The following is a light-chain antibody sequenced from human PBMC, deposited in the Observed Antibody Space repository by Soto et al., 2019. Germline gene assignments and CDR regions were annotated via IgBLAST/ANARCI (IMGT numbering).Light chain of an antibody. CDR3: SAYTSTTTRVI. CDR1: SSDVGAYNH. V-gene: IGLV2-14*01. Sequence: QSALTQPASVSGSPGQSITISCTGTSSDVGAYNHVSWYQQHPGKAPKVIIYEVSNRPSGVSNRFSGSKSGNTASLTISGLQAEDEADYYCSAYTSTTTRVIFGGGTKVTVL. CDR2: EVS. J-gene: IGLJ2*01.